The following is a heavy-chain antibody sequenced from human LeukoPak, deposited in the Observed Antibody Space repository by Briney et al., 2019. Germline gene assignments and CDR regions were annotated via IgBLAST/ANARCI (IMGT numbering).Heavy chain of an antibody. CDR3: AKGNYGDYTPDPMYYFDY. Sequence: PGRSLRLSCAASGFTFDDYAMHWVRQAPGKGLECVSGISWNSGSIGYADSVKGRFTISRDNAKNSLYLQMNSLRAEDMALYYCAKGNYGDYTPDPMYYFDYWGQGTLVTVSS. CDR1: GFTFDDYA. D-gene: IGHD4-17*01. CDR2: ISWNSGSI. J-gene: IGHJ4*02. V-gene: IGHV3-9*03.